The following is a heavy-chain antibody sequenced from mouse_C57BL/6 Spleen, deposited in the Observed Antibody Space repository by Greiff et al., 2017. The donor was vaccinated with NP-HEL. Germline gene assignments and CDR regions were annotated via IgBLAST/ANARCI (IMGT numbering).Heavy chain of an antibody. Sequence: QVQLQQPGAELVRPGSSVKLSCKASGYTFTSYWMAWVKQRPGQGLEWIGNIYPSDSETHYNQKFKDKATLTVDKSSSTAYMPLSSLTSEDSAVYYCARRYYYGSYWYFDVWGTGTTVTVSS. CDR2: IYPSDSET. V-gene: IGHV1-61*01. J-gene: IGHJ1*03. D-gene: IGHD1-1*01. CDR1: GYTFTSYW. CDR3: ARRYYYGSYWYFDV.